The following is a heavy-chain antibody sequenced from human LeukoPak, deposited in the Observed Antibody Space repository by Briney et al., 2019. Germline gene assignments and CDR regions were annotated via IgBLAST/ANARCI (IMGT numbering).Heavy chain of an antibody. D-gene: IGHD4-17*01. CDR1: GFTFSSYW. Sequence: GGSLRLSCAASGFTFSSYWMSWFRQAPGKGLEWVANINQDGSQKFSVDSVKGRFTISRDNAKSSLSLQMNSLRVEDTAVYYCARDWFDGDYDRFDYWGQGTLVTVSS. J-gene: IGHJ4*02. CDR2: INQDGSQK. CDR3: ARDWFDGDYDRFDY. V-gene: IGHV3-7*03.